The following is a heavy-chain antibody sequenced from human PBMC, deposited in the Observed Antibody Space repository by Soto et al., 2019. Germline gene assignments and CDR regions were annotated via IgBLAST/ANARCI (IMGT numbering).Heavy chain of an antibody. CDR1: GFTFSSYG. D-gene: IGHD6-6*01. V-gene: IGHV3-33*01. CDR3: ARDRGDGAAPRGWRYYFDY. J-gene: IGHJ4*02. CDR2: IWYGGSNK. Sequence: QVQLVESGGGVVQPGRSLRLSCAASGFTFSSYGMHWVRQAPGKGLEWVAVIWYGGSNKYYADSVKGRFTISRDNSKNPLYLQMNSLGAEDTAVYYCARDRGDGAAPRGWRYYFDYWGQGTLVTVSS.